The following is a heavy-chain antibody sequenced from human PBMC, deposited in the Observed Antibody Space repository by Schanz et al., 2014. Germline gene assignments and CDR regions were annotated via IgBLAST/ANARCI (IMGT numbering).Heavy chain of an antibody. J-gene: IGHJ3*02. V-gene: IGHV3-53*01. CDR1: FFPVSSNY. CDR2: IYSGGST. CDR3: AKCIGWYGRCAFDI. D-gene: IGHD6-19*01. Sequence: EVQLVESGFFFLPPFFSLLLSFSSSFFPVSSNYMSWVRQAPGKGLEWVAVIYSGGSTFYTDSVKGRFTISRDNSKNTLYLQMNSLIAEDTAVYYCAKCIGWYGRCAFDIWGQGTMVTVSS.